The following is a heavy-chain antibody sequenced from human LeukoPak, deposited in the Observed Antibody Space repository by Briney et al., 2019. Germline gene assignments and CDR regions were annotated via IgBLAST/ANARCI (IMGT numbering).Heavy chain of an antibody. CDR2: ISAYNGNT. D-gene: IGHD5-12*01. CDR1: GYTFTSYG. CDR3: ARLDYFSSPNAYYFDY. J-gene: IGHJ4*02. V-gene: IGHV1-18*01. Sequence: ASVKVSCKASGYTFTSYGISWVRQAPGQGLEWMGWISAYNGNTNYAQKLQGRVTMTTDTSTSTAYMALRSLRSDDTAVYYCARLDYFSSPNAYYFDYWGQGTLVTVSS.